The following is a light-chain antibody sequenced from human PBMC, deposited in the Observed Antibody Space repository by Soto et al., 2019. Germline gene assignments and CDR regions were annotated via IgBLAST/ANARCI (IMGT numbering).Light chain of an antibody. J-gene: IGLJ2*01. Sequence: QSALTQPASVSGSLGQSITISCTGTSSDVGAYNYVSWYQQHPDKAPKLLIFEVTNRPSGVSGRFSGSKSGITAPLSISGLQPEDEADYYCTSYSSSSTVLFGGGTKLTVL. V-gene: IGLV2-14*01. CDR2: EVT. CDR3: TSYSSSSTVL. CDR1: SSDVGAYNY.